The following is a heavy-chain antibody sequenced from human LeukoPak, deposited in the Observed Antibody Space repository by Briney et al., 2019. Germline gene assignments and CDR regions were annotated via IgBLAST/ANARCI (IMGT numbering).Heavy chain of an antibody. CDR2: INHSGST. V-gene: IGHV4-34*01. CDR1: GGSFSGYY. D-gene: IGHD1-26*01. J-gene: IGHJ4*02. Sequence: SETLSLTCAVYGGSFSGYYWSWIRQPPGKGLEWIGEINHSGSTNYNPSLKSRVTISVDTSKNQFSLKLSSVTAADTAVYYCARIRSRKWGFDYWGQGTLVTVSS. CDR3: ARIRSRKWGFDY.